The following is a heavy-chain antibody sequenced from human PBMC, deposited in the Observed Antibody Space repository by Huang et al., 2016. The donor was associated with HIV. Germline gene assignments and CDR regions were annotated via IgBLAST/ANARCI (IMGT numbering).Heavy chain of an antibody. J-gene: IGHJ3*01. Sequence: AASGFAFNTYIMNWVRQAPGKGLEWVSSITGSSTYVYYADSVEGRFTISRDNAKNLLYLQMNSLRAEDTAIFYCARDFGDTGIAFKAFELWGQGTMVTVSP. D-gene: IGHD5-18*01. V-gene: IGHV3-21*06. CDR2: ITGSSTYV. CDR3: ARDFGDTGIAFKAFEL. CDR1: GFAFNTYI.